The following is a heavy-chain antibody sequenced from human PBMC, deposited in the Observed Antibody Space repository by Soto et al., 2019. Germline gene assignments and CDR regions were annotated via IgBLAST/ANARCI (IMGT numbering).Heavy chain of an antibody. Sequence: QVTLKESGPVLVKPTETLTLTCTVSGFSLSNARMGVSWIRQPPGKALEWLAHIFSNDAKSYSTSLKSRLTHSKDTSKRQVVLTMTNMDPVDTATYYCARDPVGATLLVAFDIWGQGTMVTVSS. CDR3: ARDPVGATLLVAFDI. CDR1: GFSLSNARMG. CDR2: IFSNDAK. D-gene: IGHD1-26*01. V-gene: IGHV2-26*01. J-gene: IGHJ3*02.